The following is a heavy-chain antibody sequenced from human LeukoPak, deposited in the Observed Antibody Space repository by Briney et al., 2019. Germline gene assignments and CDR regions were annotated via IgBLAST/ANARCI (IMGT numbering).Heavy chain of an antibody. D-gene: IGHD5-18*01. CDR3: ARCLRDTYSYAVDPWYFDY. V-gene: IGHV4-59*05. CDR2: IYFSGST. J-gene: IGHJ4*02. Sequence: PSETLSLTCTVSGGSISSYYWSWIRQPPGKGLEWIGSIYFSGSTYYNPSLKSRVTISVDMTKNQFSLKLSSVTAADAAVYYCARCLRDTYSYAVDPWYFDYWGQGTLVTVSS. CDR1: GGSISSYY.